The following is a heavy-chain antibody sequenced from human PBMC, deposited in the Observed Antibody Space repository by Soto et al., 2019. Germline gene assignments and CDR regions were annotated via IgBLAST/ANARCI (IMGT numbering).Heavy chain of an antibody. V-gene: IGHV4-59*01. CDR1: GPSISSNY. Sequence: QVQLQESGPGLVKPSETLSPTCTVPGPSISSNYWSWIRQPPGEGLEWIGYVSHRGGTNYNPSLKSRVTLSLDTSKNKFSLNLTSVTAADTAVYYCARGLGGLRLGERFDLWGQGTLVPVSS. CDR3: ARGLGGLRLGERFDL. D-gene: IGHD3-16*01. J-gene: IGHJ5*02. CDR2: VSHRGGT.